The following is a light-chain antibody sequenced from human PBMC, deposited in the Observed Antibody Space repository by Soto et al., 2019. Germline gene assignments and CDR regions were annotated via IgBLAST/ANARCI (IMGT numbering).Light chain of an antibody. CDR3: TSYTAYSTYV. CDR2: EVS. CDR1: SSDVGGYNH. V-gene: IGLV2-14*01. J-gene: IGLJ1*01. Sequence: QSVLTQPASVSVSPGQSITISCSGTSSDVGGYNHVSWYQQHPGKAPKLVIYEVSNRPSGVSNRFSGSKSGNTASLTISGLQAEDDGDYYCTSYTAYSTYVFGPGTKVTVL.